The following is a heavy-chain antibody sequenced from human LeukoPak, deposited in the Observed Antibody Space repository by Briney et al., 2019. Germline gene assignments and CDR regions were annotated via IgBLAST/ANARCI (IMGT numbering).Heavy chain of an antibody. Sequence: ASETLSLTCTVSGGSISSSSYYWAWIRQPPGKGLEWIGSIYYSGSTYYNPSLKSRVTISVDTSKNQFSLKLSSVTAADTAVYYCAREAAGWLQSTHWFDPWGQGTLVTVSS. CDR3: AREAAGWLQSTHWFDP. V-gene: IGHV4-39*07. J-gene: IGHJ5*02. CDR2: IYYSGST. CDR1: GGSISSSSYY. D-gene: IGHD5-12*01.